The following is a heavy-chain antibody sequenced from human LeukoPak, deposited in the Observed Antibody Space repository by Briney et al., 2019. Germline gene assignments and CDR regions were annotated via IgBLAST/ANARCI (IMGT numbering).Heavy chain of an antibody. Sequence: GASVKVSCKASGYTFTGYYLHWVRQAPGQGPEWMGKINTNSGVTGYAPNFQGRVTMTRDTSITTAYMELSRLTSDDTAVYYCARDTVFPFFDFWGQGTLVTVSS. V-gene: IGHV1-2*02. CDR3: ARDTVFPFFDF. CDR1: GYTFTGYY. D-gene: IGHD4-11*01. CDR2: INTNSGVT. J-gene: IGHJ4*02.